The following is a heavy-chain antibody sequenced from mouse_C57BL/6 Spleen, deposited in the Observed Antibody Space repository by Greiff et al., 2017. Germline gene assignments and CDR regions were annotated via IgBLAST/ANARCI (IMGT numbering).Heavy chain of an antibody. Sequence: VQLQQSGAELVKPGASVKISCKASGYAFSSYWMNWVKQRPGKGLEWIGQIYPGDGDTNYNGKFKGKATLTADKSSSTAYMQLSSLTSEDSAVYFCARPTGAGYAMDYWGQGTSVTVSS. J-gene: IGHJ4*01. D-gene: IGHD4-1*02. CDR3: ARPTGAGYAMDY. CDR1: GYAFSSYW. CDR2: IYPGDGDT. V-gene: IGHV1-80*01.